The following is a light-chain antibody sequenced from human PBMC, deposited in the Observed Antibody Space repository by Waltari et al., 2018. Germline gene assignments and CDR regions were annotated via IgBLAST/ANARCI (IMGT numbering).Light chain of an antibody. CDR3: SSQSSNNVVL. CDR2: DVS. Sequence: QSALTQPASVSGSPGQSVTIFCTGTSPYAGGYYSVSWYQEHPGQAPRVIIYDVSDRPSGVSDRFSGSKSGNTASLTISGLQAEDEADYYCSSQSSNNVVLFGGGTKLTVL. V-gene: IGLV2-14*01. CDR1: SPYAGGYYS. J-gene: IGLJ2*01.